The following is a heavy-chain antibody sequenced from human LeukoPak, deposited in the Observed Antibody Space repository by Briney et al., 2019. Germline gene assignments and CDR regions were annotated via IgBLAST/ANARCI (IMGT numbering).Heavy chain of an antibody. J-gene: IGHJ4*02. CDR1: GFTFSSYG. Sequence: PGGSLRLSCAAAGFTFSSYGMHWVRQAPGKGLEWVAFIRYDGSNKYYADSVKGRFTISRDNSKNTLYLQMNSLRAEDTAVYYCAKDSGSRFYHYVWGSYPEEDYWGQGTLVTVSS. V-gene: IGHV3-30*02. CDR3: AKDSGSRFYHYVWGSYPEEDY. D-gene: IGHD3-16*02. CDR2: IRYDGSNK.